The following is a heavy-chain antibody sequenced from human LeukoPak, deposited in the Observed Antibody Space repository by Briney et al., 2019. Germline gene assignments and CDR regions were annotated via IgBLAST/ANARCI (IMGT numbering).Heavy chain of an antibody. V-gene: IGHV3-33*01. CDR2: IWYDGSNK. CDR1: GFTFSSYG. D-gene: IGHD2-2*01. CDR3: AREGKDIVVVPAVMTQNYYYYYMDV. Sequence: PGGSLRLSCAASGFTFSSYGMHWVRQAPGKGLEWVAVIWYDGSNKYYADSVKGRFTISRDNSKNTLYLQMNSLRAEDTAVYYCAREGKDIVVVPAVMTQNYYYYYMDVWGKGTTVTVSS. J-gene: IGHJ6*03.